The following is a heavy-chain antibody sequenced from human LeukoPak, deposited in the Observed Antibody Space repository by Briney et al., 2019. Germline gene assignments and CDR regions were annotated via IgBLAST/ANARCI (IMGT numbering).Heavy chain of an antibody. CDR2: ISSSSSYI. Sequence: PGGSLRLSCAASGFTFSSYSMNWVRQAPGKGLEWVSSISSSSSYIYYADSVKGRFTISRDNAKNSLYLRMNSLRAEDTAMYYCARAATTMIVAPDYRGQGTLVTVSS. D-gene: IGHD3-22*01. J-gene: IGHJ4*02. CDR3: ARAATTMIVAPDY. CDR1: GFTFSSYS. V-gene: IGHV3-21*01.